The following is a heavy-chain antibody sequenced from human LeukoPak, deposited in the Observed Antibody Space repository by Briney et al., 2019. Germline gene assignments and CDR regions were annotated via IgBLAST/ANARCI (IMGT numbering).Heavy chain of an antibody. D-gene: IGHD3-3*01. CDR2: ITPIFGTA. V-gene: IGHV1-69*13. Sequence: ASVKVSCKASGGTFSSYAISWVRQAPGQGLEWMGGITPIFGTANYAQKFQGRVTITADESTSTAYMELSSLRSEDTAVYYCARDPNDFWSHYGMDVWGQGTTVTVSS. J-gene: IGHJ6*02. CDR1: GGTFSSYA. CDR3: ARDPNDFWSHYGMDV.